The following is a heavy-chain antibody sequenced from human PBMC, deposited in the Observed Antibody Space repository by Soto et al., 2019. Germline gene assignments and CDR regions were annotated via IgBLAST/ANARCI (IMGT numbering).Heavy chain of an antibody. J-gene: IGHJ4*02. D-gene: IGHD6-19*01. CDR1: GYTFTSYD. CDR3: ARLTSSGWYYDY. CDR2: MNPNSGNT. Sequence: ASVKVSCKASGYTFTSYDINWVRQATGQGLEWMGWMNPNSGNTGYAQKFQGRVTMTRNTSISTAYMELSSLRSEDTAVYYCARLTSSGWYYDYWGQGTLVTVSS. V-gene: IGHV1-8*01.